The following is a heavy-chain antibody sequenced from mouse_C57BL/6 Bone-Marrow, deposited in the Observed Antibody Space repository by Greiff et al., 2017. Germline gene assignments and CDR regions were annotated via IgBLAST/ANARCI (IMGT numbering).Heavy chain of an antibody. J-gene: IGHJ3*01. CDR1: GFNINDYY. Sequence: VQLQQSGAELVKPGASVKLSCTASGFNINDYYMHWVKQRTEQGLEWIGRIDPEDGETKYAPKFQGKATITADTSSNTAYLQLSSLTSEDTAVYYCARNDYAGAYWGQGTLVTVSA. CDR2: IDPEDGET. CDR3: ARNDYAGAY. V-gene: IGHV14-2*01. D-gene: IGHD2-4*01.